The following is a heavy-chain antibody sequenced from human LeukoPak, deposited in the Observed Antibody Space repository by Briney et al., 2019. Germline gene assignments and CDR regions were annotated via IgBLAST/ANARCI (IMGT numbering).Heavy chain of an antibody. J-gene: IGHJ4*02. CDR2: IIPIFGTA. CDR1: GGTFSSYA. CDR3: ARDAPGIVGATTYFDY. D-gene: IGHD1-26*01. Sequence: SVKVSCKASGGTFSSYAISWVRQAPGQGLEWMGGIIPIFGTANYAQKFQGRVTITADKSTSTAYMELSSLRSEDTAVYYCARDAPGIVGATTYFDYWGQGTLVTVSS. V-gene: IGHV1-69*06.